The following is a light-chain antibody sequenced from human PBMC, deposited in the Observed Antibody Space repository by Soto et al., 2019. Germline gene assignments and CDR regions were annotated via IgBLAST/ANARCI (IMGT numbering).Light chain of an antibody. Sequence: DIVLTQSPGTLSLSPGERATLSCRAGQRVSSSYLAWYQQKPGQAPRLLIYGASSRATGIPDRFSGSGSGTDFTLTISRLEPEDFAVYYCQQYGSSPWTFGQGTKVDIK. CDR3: QQYGSSPWT. V-gene: IGKV3-20*01. CDR2: GAS. J-gene: IGKJ1*01. CDR1: QRVSSSY.